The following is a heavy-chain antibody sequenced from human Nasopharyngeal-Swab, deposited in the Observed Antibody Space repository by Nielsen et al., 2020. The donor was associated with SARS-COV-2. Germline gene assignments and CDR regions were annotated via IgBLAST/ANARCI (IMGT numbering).Heavy chain of an antibody. CDR2: ISSSSSTI. CDR3: ARDGQRNCSGGSCYHYYYYGMDV. D-gene: IGHD2-15*01. Sequence: SCAASGFTFSSYSMNWVRQAPGKGLEWVSYISSSSSTIYYADSVKGRFTISRDNAKNSLYLQMNSLGAEDTAVYYCARDGQRNCSGGSCYHYYYYGMDVWGQGTTVTVSS. V-gene: IGHV3-48*04. CDR1: GFTFSSYS. J-gene: IGHJ6*02.